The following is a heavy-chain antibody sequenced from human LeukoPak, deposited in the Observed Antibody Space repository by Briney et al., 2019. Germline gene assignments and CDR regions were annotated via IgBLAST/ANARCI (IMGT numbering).Heavy chain of an antibody. CDR3: ARETYSNILTGTDY. J-gene: IGHJ4*02. Sequence: GASVKVSCKASGYTFTTCGLSWVRQAPGQGLERLGWISTYDDNIKYAQSLQGRLTLTIDTSTSTAYMELRSLTSDDTAVYYCARETYSNILTGTDYWGPGTLVTVSS. V-gene: IGHV1-18*01. CDR1: GYTFTTCG. D-gene: IGHD3-9*01. CDR2: ISTYDDNI.